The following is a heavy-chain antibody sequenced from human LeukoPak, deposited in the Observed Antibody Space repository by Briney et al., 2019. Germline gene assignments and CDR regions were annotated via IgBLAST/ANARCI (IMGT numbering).Heavy chain of an antibody. CDR3: ARRGGYGDSYWYFDV. V-gene: IGHV3-48*04. Sequence: GGSLRLSCAASGFTFSSYGMSWVRQAPGKGLEWVSYISSRSRTIYYADSVKGRFTISRDNAKNSLYLQMNSLRAEDTAVYYCARRGGYGDSYWYFDVWGRGTLVTVSS. D-gene: IGHD4-17*01. J-gene: IGHJ2*01. CDR1: GFTFSSYG. CDR2: ISSRSRTI.